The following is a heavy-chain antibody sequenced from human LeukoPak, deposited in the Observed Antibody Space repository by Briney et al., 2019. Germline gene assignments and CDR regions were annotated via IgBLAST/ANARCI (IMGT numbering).Heavy chain of an antibody. V-gene: IGHV3-11*01. CDR3: ARDRGRRGITMRSDAFDI. J-gene: IGHJ3*02. CDR1: GFTFGDYY. D-gene: IGHD3-22*01. Sequence: GGSLRLSCAASGFTFGDYYMSWIRQAPGKGLEWISYITFSSKTIYYADSVKGRFTITRDNAKNSLYLQMNSLRAEDTAVYYCARDRGRRGITMRSDAFDIWGQGTMVTVSS. CDR2: ITFSSKTI.